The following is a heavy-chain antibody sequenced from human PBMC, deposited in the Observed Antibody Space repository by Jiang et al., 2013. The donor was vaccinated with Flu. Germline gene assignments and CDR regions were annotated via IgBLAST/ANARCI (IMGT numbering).Heavy chain of an antibody. V-gene: IGHV2-5*01. CDR3: AHSSYCGGDCYYYFDY. Sequence: KPTQTLTLTCTFSGFSLTTSGVGVGWIRQPPGKALEWLALIYWNNDKRYSPSLRSRFTITKDTSKNQVVLTMTNMDPVDTATYYCAHSSYCGGDCYYYFDYWGQGTLVTVSS. CDR1: GFSLTTSGVG. D-gene: IGHD2-21*02. J-gene: IGHJ4*02. CDR2: IYWNNDK.